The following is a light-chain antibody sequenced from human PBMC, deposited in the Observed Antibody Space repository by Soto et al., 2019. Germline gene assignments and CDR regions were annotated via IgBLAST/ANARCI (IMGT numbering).Light chain of an antibody. V-gene: IGKV3-15*01. CDR3: QSYNDWPFV. Sequence: EIVMTQSPATLSASPGESVSLSCRASESLFGFLAWYQQKPGQAPRLLIYGVSTKATGVPARFSGSGSAADFTLTISSVQSDDSAVYYFQSYNDWPFVFGPGTKLQI. J-gene: IGKJ2*01. CDR2: GVS. CDR1: ESLFGF.